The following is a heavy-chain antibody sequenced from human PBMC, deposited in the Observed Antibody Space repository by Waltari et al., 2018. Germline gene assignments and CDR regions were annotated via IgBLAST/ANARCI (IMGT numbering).Heavy chain of an antibody. J-gene: IGHJ4*02. D-gene: IGHD5-12*01. CDR3: ANLVGSGYDQSGPTDY. Sequence: EVQLLESGGGLVQPGGSLRLSCAASGFTFSSYAMSWVRQAPGKGLEWVSVISSGGSTYYADAVKGRFTISRDNSKNTLYLQMNSLRAEDTAVYYCANLVGSGYDQSGPTDYWGQGTLVTVSS. CDR1: GFTFSSYA. V-gene: IGHV3-23*03. CDR2: ISSGGST.